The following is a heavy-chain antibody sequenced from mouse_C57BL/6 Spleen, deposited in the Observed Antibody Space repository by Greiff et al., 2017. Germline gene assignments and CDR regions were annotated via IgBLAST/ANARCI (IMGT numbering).Heavy chain of an antibody. D-gene: IGHD1-1*01. CDR1: GYTFTSYW. V-gene: IGHV1-72*01. Sequence: QVQLKQPGAELVKPGASVKLSCKASGYTFTSYWMHWVKQRPGRGLEWIGRIDPNSGGTKYNEKFKSKATLTVDKPSSTAYMQLSSLTSEDSAVYYCASSPGSSYDYYAMDYWGQGTSVTVSS. CDR2: IDPNSGGT. J-gene: IGHJ4*01. CDR3: ASSPGSSYDYYAMDY.